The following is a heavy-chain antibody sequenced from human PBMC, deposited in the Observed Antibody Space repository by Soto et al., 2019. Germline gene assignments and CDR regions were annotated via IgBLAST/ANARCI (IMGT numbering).Heavy chain of an antibody. CDR1: GFTFSSYG. D-gene: IGHD3-3*01. CDR3: AKERWVGAAHPSSFDY. CDR2: ISHDGSKK. J-gene: IGHJ4*02. Sequence: PGGSLRLSCAASGFTFSSYGMHWVRQAPGKGLEWVAVISHDGSKKYYLDSVKGRFTISRDNSKNTLYLQMDSLRAEDTAVYFCAKERWVGAAHPSSFDYWGQGTLVTVSS. V-gene: IGHV3-30*18.